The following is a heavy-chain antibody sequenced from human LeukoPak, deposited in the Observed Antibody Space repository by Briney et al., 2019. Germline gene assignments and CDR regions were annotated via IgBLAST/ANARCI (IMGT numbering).Heavy chain of an antibody. CDR2: INPKSGDT. J-gene: IGHJ6*02. Sequence: GASVKVSCKASGYTFSAYHIHWVRQAPGQGLQWMGWINPKSGDTRFAPNFQGRVTMTSDTSISTVYMDLNSLTTDDTAVYYCARGEESYYYYQGMDVWGQGTTVTVSS. CDR1: GYTFSAYH. V-gene: IGHV1-2*02. CDR3: ARGEESYYYYQGMDV.